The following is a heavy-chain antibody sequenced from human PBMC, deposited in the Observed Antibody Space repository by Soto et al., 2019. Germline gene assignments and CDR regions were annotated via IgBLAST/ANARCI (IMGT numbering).Heavy chain of an antibody. V-gene: IGHV1-2*04. CDR1: GYTFTGYY. CDR3: TRDLRPVGIVSANSHAHFDY. CDR2: INPNSGGT. Sequence: ASVKVSCKASGYTFTGYYMHWVRQAPGQGLEWMGWINPNSGGTNYAQKFQGWVTMTRDTSISTAYMELSRLRSDGTAVYYCTRDLRPVGIVSANSHAHFDYWGQGSLVTVSS. J-gene: IGHJ4*02. D-gene: IGHD1-26*01.